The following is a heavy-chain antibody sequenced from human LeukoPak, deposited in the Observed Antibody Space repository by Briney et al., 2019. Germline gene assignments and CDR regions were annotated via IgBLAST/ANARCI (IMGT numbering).Heavy chain of an antibody. CDR3: APRGSHKLDY. Sequence: GGSLRLSCAASGFTFSNYWMSWVRQAPGKGLEWVANIKQDGSVQYYMDSVKGRFTISRDNSKNTLYLQMNSLRAEDTAVYYCAPRGSHKLDYWGQGTLVTVSS. CDR2: IKQDGSVQ. D-gene: IGHD3-10*01. V-gene: IGHV3-7*03. CDR1: GFTFSNYW. J-gene: IGHJ4*02.